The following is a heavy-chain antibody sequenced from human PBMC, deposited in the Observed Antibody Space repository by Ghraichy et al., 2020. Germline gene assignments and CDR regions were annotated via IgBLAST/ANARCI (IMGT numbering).Heavy chain of an antibody. V-gene: IGHV1-2*06. CDR2: INPNSGGT. J-gene: IGHJ6*02. CDR3: ASLGAAAGDTYYYYGMDV. CDR1: GYTFTGYY. Sequence: ASVKVSRKASGYTFTGYYMHWVRQAPGQGLEWMGRINPNSGGTNYAQKFQGRVTMTRDTSISTAYMELSRLRSDDTAVYYCASLGAAAGDTYYYYGMDVWGQGTTVTVSS. D-gene: IGHD6-13*01.